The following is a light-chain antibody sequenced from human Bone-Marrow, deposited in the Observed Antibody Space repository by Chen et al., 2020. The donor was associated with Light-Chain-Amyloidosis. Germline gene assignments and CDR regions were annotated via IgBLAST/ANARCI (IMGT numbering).Light chain of an antibody. Sequence: SYDMPQPPSVSVSPGQTASITCSGDDLPTKYAYWYQQKPGQAPVLVIPRDTERPSGISERFSGSSSGTTATLTISGVQAEDEADYHCQSADSSGTYEVIFGGGTKLTVL. V-gene: IGLV3-25*03. CDR1: DLPTKY. CDR3: QSADSSGTYEVI. J-gene: IGLJ2*01. CDR2: RDT.